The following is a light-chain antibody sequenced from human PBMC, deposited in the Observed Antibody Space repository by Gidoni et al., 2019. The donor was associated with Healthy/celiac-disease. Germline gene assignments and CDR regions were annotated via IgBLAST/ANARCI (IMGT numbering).Light chain of an antibody. CDR1: QSVFYRSNNKNY. CDR2: CAS. J-gene: IGKJ4*01. V-gene: IGKV4-1*01. Sequence: ILVNKSPDYLAVSLGGRATINCKSNQSVFYRSNNKNYLAWYQQKPAQPPKLLIYCASTRESGVPDRFSGSGSGTDFSPTISSRQAEDVAVYYCQQYYSTPLTFGGGTKVEIK. CDR3: QQYYSTPLT.